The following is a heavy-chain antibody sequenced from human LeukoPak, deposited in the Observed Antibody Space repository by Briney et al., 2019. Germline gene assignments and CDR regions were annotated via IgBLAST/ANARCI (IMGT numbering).Heavy chain of an antibody. CDR1: GYSISSGYY. D-gene: IGHD3-22*01. CDR2: IYHSGST. CDR3: ARAIDSSGYQKKGFDP. V-gene: IGHV4-38-2*02. Sequence: PSETLSLTCTVSGYSISSGYYWGWIRQPPGKGLEWIGSIYHSGSTYYNPSLKSRVTISIDTSKNQFSLKVNSMTAADTAVYYCARAIDSSGYQKKGFDPWGQGTLVTVSS. J-gene: IGHJ5*02.